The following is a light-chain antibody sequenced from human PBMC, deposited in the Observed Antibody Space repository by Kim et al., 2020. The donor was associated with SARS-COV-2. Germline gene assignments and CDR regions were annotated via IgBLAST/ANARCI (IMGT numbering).Light chain of an antibody. Sequence: GNTVATACTRSSGSIASNYVQWYQQRPGSAPTTVIYEDNQRPSGVPDRFSGSIDSSSNSASLTISGLKTEDEADYYCQSYDSSNWVFGGGTQLTVL. V-gene: IGLV6-57*03. CDR2: EDN. CDR3: QSYDSSNWV. J-gene: IGLJ3*02. CDR1: SGSIASNY.